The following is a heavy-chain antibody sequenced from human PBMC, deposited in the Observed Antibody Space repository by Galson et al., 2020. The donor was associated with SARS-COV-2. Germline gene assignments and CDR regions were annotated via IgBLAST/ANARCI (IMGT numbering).Heavy chain of an antibody. CDR2: IYYSGST. D-gene: IGHD3-10*02. V-gene: IGHV4-31*03. Sequence: ASETLSLTCSVSGGSISDGSYYWNWIRQHPGTGLEWIGYIYYSGSTHYNPSLKSRVTISIDTSKNQFSLKMRSVTAADTAVYYCACSGTYSNGLYYYGLDVWGQGTTVAVSS. CDR1: GGSISDGSYY. J-gene: IGHJ6*02. CDR3: ACSGTYSNGLYYYGLDV.